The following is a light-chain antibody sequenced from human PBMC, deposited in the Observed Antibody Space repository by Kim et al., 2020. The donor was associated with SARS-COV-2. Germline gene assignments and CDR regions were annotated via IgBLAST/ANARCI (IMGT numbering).Light chain of an antibody. V-gene: IGLV2-11*01. Sequence: QSGTISCTGTNSDVGGHNYVSWFQQHPGKAPKLMIYDITKRPSGVPDRFSGSKSGNTASLTISGLQAEDEADYYCCSYAGSYTFVFGTGTKVTVL. CDR2: DIT. J-gene: IGLJ1*01. CDR1: NSDVGGHNY. CDR3: CSYAGSYTFV.